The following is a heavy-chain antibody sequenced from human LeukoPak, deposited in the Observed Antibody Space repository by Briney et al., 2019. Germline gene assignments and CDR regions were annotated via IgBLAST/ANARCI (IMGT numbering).Heavy chain of an antibody. D-gene: IGHD3-10*01. CDR1: GGSISSGGYS. Sequence: SETLSLTCAVSGGSISSGGYSWSWIRQPPGKGLEWIGYIYHSGSTYYNPSLKSRVTISVDRSKNQFSLKLSSVTAADTAVYYCARVGFGSGSYMDYWGQGTLVTVSS. CDR2: IYHSGST. CDR3: ARVGFGSGSYMDY. V-gene: IGHV4-30-2*01. J-gene: IGHJ4*02.